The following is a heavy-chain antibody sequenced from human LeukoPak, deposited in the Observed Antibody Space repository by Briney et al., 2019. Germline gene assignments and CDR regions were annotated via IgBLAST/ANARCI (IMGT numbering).Heavy chain of an antibody. CDR3: ARWYCSSGTCYYPDY. D-gene: IGHD2-2*01. Sequence: PSETLSLTCTVSGGSINSYYWSWTRQPPGRGLEYIGHIYYSGNTDYNPSLKSRVTISVDTSKNQFPLNLNSLTAANTAVYYCARWYCSSGTCYYPDYWGHGTLVTVPS. V-gene: IGHV4-59*01. CDR2: IYYSGNT. J-gene: IGHJ4*01. CDR1: GGSINSYY.